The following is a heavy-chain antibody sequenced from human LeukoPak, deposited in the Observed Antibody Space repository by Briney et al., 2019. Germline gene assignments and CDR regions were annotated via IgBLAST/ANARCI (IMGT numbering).Heavy chain of an antibody. CDR1: GCTFSSYA. CDR3: ARAGPFHYDGWLQLQDNWFDP. D-gene: IGHD5-24*01. Sequence: ASLKVSCKASGCTFSSYATSWVRQAPGQGLEWMGGIIPIFGTASYAQKFQGRVTITADESTSTAYMELSSLRSEDTAVYYCARAGPFHYDGWLQLQDNWFDPWGQGTLVTVSS. V-gene: IGHV1-69*13. CDR2: IIPIFGTA. J-gene: IGHJ5*02.